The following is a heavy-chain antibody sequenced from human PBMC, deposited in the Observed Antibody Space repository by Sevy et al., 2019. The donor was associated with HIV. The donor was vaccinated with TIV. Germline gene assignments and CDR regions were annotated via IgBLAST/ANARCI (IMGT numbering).Heavy chain of an antibody. J-gene: IGHJ4*02. CDR1: GFTFSSYG. CDR3: ARGGDFNDRSAKRDFDY. D-gene: IGHD3-22*01. V-gene: IGHV3-30*03. Sequence: GGSLRLSCAASGFTFSSYGMHWVRQAPGKGLEWVAVISYDGSNKYYADSVKGRFTISRDNSKNTLYLQMNSLRVEDTAVYFCARGGDFNDRSAKRDFDYWGQGTLVTVSS. CDR2: ISYDGSNK.